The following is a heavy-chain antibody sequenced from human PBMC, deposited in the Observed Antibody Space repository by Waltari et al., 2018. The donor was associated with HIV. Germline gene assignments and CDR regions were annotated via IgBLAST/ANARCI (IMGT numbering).Heavy chain of an antibody. V-gene: IGHV4-38-2*01. CDR2: MFHRGNP. J-gene: IGHJ4*01. CDR3: ATVSTITTEKYFDY. CDR1: GYPLSAGYY. Sequence: VRLKESGPPVVNPPETLFVTCRVSGYPLSAGYYWGWIRQSPGKGLAWIGTMFHRGNPYYNPSLQSRVSMSIDSSKTQFSLTLTSVTAADTAMYYCATVSTITTEKYFDYWGRGMLVTV. D-gene: IGHD5-12*01.